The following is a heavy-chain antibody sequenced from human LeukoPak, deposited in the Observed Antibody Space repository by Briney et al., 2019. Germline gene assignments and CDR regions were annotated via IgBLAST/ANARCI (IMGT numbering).Heavy chain of an antibody. CDR2: IYTSGST. V-gene: IGHV4-4*07. J-gene: IGHJ4*02. D-gene: IGHD2-2*03. Sequence: SETLSLTCTVSGGSISSYYWSWIRQPAGKGLEWIGRIYTSGSTNYNPSLKSRVTMSVDTSKNQFSLKLSSVTAADTAVYYCARGFGPRRNGPGYCSSTSCPKGGYYFDYWGQGTLVTVSS. CDR3: ARGFGPRRNGPGYCSSTSCPKGGYYFDY. CDR1: GGSISSYY.